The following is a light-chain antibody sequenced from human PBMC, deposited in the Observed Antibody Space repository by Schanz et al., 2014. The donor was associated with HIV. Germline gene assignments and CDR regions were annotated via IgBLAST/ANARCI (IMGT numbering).Light chain of an antibody. CDR3: QHYVTYSQWP. J-gene: IGKJ1*01. CDR1: QSITYH. Sequence: DIQMTQSPSTLSASVGDRVTITCRASQSITYHLAWYQQKPGKAPKLLIYKASNLEVGVPSRFSGSGSGTEFTLTISSLQPDDFATYFCQHYVTYSQWPFGQGTKVEVK. CDR2: KAS. V-gene: IGKV1-5*03.